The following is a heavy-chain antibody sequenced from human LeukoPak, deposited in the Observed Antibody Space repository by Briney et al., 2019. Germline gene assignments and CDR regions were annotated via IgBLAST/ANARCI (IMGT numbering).Heavy chain of an antibody. CDR3: ARDKFGSYGAGSYYVGVSYYYYYMDV. Sequence: SETLSLTCSVSGDSISTSSSYWGWLRQPPGKGLEWLGSIYYSGSTYYNTSLKSRVTISVDTSKNQFSLKLSSVTAADTAVYYCARDKFGSYGAGSYYVGVSYYYYYMDVWGKGTTVTISS. D-gene: IGHD3-10*01. CDR1: GDSISTSSSY. CDR2: IYYSGST. J-gene: IGHJ6*03. V-gene: IGHV4-39*07.